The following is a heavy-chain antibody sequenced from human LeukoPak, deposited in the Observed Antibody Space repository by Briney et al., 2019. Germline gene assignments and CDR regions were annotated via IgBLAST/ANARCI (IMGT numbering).Heavy chain of an antibody. J-gene: IGHJ3*02. D-gene: IGHD3-3*01. CDR2: ISGSGGNT. CDR3: EKTPLPFGAFDI. CDR1: GFTFISHG. V-gene: IGHV3-43*02. Sequence: WGSLILSCAASGFTFISHGMNWGRHAPGKGLEWVSGISGSGGNTYYADSVKVRCTISIYNIKNSVYLQMNSMRTENTGLYYCEKTPLPFGAFDIWGQGTMVTVSS.